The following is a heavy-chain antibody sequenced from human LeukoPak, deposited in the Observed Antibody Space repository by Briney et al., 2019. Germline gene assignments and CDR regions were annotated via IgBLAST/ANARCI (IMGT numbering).Heavy chain of an antibody. CDR2: IYYSGST. D-gene: IGHD6-6*01. V-gene: IGHV4-59*01. J-gene: IGHJ5*02. CDR1: GGSISSYY. CDR3: ARTAYSSSSNWFDP. Sequence: SETLSLTCTVSGGSISSYYWSWIRQPPGKGLGWIGYIYYSGSTNYNPSLKSRVTISVDTSKNQFSLKLSSVTAADTAVYYCARTAYSSSSNWFDPWGQGTLVTVSS.